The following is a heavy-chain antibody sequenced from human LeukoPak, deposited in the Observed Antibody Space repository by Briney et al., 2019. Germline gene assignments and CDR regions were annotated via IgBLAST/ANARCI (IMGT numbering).Heavy chain of an antibody. J-gene: IGHJ4*02. CDR1: GGSFSGYY. V-gene: IGHV4-34*01. D-gene: IGHD2-15*01. CDR2: INHSGST. Sequence: SETLPLTCAVYGGSFSGYYWSWIRQPPGKGLEWIGEINHSGSTNYNPSLKSRVTISVDTSKNQFSLKLSSVTAADTAVYYCASSCSGGSCSTPARLDYWGQGTLVTVSS. CDR3: ASSCSGGSCSTPARLDY.